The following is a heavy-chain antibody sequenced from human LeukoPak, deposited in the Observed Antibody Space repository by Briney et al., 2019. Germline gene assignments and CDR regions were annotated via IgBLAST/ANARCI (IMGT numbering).Heavy chain of an antibody. CDR1: GFTFSSYA. CDR2: ISGSGGST. D-gene: IGHD2-2*01. CDR3: ATAIVVVPAANQNFDY. J-gene: IGHJ4*02. V-gene: IGHV3-23*01. Sequence: GGSLRLSCAASGFTFSSYAMSWVRQAPGKGLEWVSAISGSGGSTYYADSVKGRFTISRDNSKNTLYLQMNSLRAEDTAVYYCATAIVVVPAANQNFDYWAREPWSPSPQ.